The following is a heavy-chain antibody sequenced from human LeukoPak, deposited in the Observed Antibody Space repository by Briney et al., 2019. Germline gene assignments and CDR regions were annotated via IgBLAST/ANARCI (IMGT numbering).Heavy chain of an antibody. V-gene: IGHV3-21*01. J-gene: IGHJ3*01. CDR1: GFTFSRYS. Sequence: NPGGSLRLSCAASGFTFSRYSINWVRQAPGKGLEWVSSISSGSSYLFYADSLKGRFTISRDNAKNSLYLQMSSLRAEDTAVYYCSRGGAGRTADDTFDLWGQGTMVTVSS. CDR3: SRGGAGRTADDTFDL. CDR2: ISSGSSYL. D-gene: IGHD1-1*01.